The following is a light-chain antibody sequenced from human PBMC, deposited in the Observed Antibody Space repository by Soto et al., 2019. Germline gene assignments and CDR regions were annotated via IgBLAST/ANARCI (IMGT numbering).Light chain of an antibody. CDR2: DVS. CDR3: SSYTSSSTFV. CDR1: SSDVGGYNY. V-gene: IGLV2-14*01. J-gene: IGLJ1*01. Sequence: QSFLTQPASVSGSAGQSITISCTGTSSDVGGYNYVSWYQQHPGKAPKLMIYDVSNRPSGVSNRFSGSKSGNTASLTISGLQAEDEADYYCSSYTSSSTFVLGTGTKV.